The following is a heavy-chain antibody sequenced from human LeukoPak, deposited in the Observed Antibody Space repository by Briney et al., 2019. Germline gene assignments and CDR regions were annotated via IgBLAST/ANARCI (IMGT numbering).Heavy chain of an antibody. CDR1: GGTFSSYA. J-gene: IGHJ2*01. CDR2: IIPIFGTA. CDR3: ARDVSGSYYHQDWYFDL. D-gene: IGHD1-26*01. Sequence: SVKVSCKASGGTFSSYAISWVRQAPGQGLEWMGGIIPIFGTANYAQKFQGRVTITADESTSTAYMELSSLRSEDTAVYYCARDVSGSYYHQDWYFDLWGRGTLVTVSS. V-gene: IGHV1-69*13.